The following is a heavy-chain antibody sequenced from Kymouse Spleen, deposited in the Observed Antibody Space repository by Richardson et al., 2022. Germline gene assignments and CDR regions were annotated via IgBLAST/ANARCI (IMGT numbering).Heavy chain of an antibody. Sequence: EVQLVESGGGLVQPGRSLRLSCAASGFTFDDYAMHWVRQAPGKGLEWVSGISWNSGSIGYADSVKGRFTISRDNAKNSLYLQMNSLRAEDTALYYCAKDKGYSYGSFFDYWGQGTLVTVSS. CDR3: AKDKGYSYGSFFDY. CDR1: GFTFDDYA. V-gene: IGHV3-9*01. CDR2: ISWNSGSI. J-gene: IGHJ4*02. D-gene: IGHD5-18,IGHD5-18*01.